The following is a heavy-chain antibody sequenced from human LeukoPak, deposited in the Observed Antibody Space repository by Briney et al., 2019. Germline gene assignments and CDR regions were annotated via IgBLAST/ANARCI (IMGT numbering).Heavy chain of an antibody. CDR2: INHSGST. CDR3: ARGPRRNIVVVTAMSYYFDY. J-gene: IGHJ4*02. V-gene: IGHV4-34*01. D-gene: IGHD2-21*02. Sequence: SETLSLTCAVYGGSFSGYYWSWIRQPPGKGLEWIGEINHSGSTNYNPSLKSRVTISVDTSKNQFSLKLSSVTAADAAVYYCARGPRRNIVVVTAMSYYFDYWGQGTLVTVSS. CDR1: GGSFSGYY.